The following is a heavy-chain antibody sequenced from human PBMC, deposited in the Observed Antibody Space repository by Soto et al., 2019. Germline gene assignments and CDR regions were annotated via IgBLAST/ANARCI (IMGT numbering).Heavy chain of an antibody. V-gene: IGHV1-18*04. CDR3: ARFSGGSYNTYYFYYGMDV. CDR2: ISAYNGNT. J-gene: IGHJ6*02. D-gene: IGHD2-15*01. CDR1: GYTSTSYG. Sequence: QVQLVQSGAEVKKPGASVKVSCKASGYTSTSYGISWVRQAPGQGLDWMGWISAYNGNTKYAQDLQGRVTMTTDTSTSTAYMELRSLRSDDTAMYYCARFSGGSYNTYYFYYGMDVWGQGTTVTVSS.